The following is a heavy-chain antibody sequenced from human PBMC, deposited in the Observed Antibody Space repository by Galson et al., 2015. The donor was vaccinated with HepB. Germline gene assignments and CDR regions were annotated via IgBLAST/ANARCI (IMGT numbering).Heavy chain of an antibody. J-gene: IGHJ5*02. Sequence: SETLSLTCAVYGGSFSGYYWSWIRQPPGKGLEWIGEINHSGSTNYNPSLKSRVTISVDTSKNQFSLKLSSVTAADTAVYYCARVRIVATIGGRKGWFDPWGQGTLVTVSS. CDR2: INHSGST. V-gene: IGHV4-34*01. D-gene: IGHD5-12*01. CDR3: ARVRIVATIGGRKGWFDP. CDR1: GGSFSGYY.